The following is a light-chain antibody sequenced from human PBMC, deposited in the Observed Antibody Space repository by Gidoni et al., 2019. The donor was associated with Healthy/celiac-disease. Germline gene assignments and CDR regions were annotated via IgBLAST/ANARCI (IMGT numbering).Light chain of an antibody. V-gene: IGKV4-1*01. CDR1: QSVLYSSNNKNY. Sequence: DIVMTQSPDSLAVSLGERATINCKSSQSVLYSSNNKNYLAWYQPKPGQPPKLLIYWASTRESGVPDRFSGSGSGTDFTLTISSLQAEDVAVYYCQQYYSTVTFXGXTKVEIK. CDR3: QQYYSTVT. CDR2: WAS. J-gene: IGKJ4*01.